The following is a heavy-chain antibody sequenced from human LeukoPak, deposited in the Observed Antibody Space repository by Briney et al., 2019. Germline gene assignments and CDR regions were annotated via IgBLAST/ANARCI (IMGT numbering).Heavy chain of an antibody. CDR2: IYHSGST. Sequence: SETLSLTCAVSGYSISSGYYWGWIRQPPGKGLEWIGSIYHSGSTYYNPSLKSRVTISVDTSKNQLSLKLSSVTAADTAVYYCARVRGEGFDYWGQGTLVTVSS. CDR1: GYSISSGYY. D-gene: IGHD4-17*01. V-gene: IGHV4-38-2*01. J-gene: IGHJ4*02. CDR3: ARVRGEGFDY.